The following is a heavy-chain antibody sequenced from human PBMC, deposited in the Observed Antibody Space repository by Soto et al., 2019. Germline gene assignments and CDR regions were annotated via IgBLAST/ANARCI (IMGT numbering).Heavy chain of an antibody. D-gene: IGHD6-13*01. V-gene: IGHV3-23*01. CDR3: TKVIIPAVGRVFFES. CDR1: GFFFNGFD. CDR2: ISANAGNI. J-gene: IGHJ4*02. Sequence: EVQLLESGGGLVQPGGSLRLSCEASGFFFNGFDMSWVRQDPGMGLEWVSTISANAGNINYAGSVRGRLSISRDSSKNLVDLQRNSLRVEDTAVYFCTKVIIPAVGRVFFESWGQGSLVTVSS.